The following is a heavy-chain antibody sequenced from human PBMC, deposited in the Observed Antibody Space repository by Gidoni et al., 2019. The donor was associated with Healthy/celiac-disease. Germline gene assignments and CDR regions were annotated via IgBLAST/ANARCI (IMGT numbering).Heavy chain of an antibody. Sequence: EVQLLESGGGLVQPGGSLSLPCAASGFPFISYAMSWVRQAPGKGLEWVSAISGSGGSTYYADSVKGRFTISRDNSKNTLYLQMNSLRAEDTAVYYCAKWRGAGTTARGYYYYGMDVWGQGTTVTVSS. V-gene: IGHV3-23*01. D-gene: IGHD1-7*01. CDR1: GFPFISYA. CDR3: AKWRGAGTTARGYYYYGMDV. CDR2: ISGSGGST. J-gene: IGHJ6*02.